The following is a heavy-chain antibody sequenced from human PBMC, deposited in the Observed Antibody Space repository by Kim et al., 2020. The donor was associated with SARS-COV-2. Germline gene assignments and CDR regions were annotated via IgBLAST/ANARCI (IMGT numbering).Heavy chain of an antibody. CDR1: GGTFSSYA. J-gene: IGHJ4*02. CDR2: IIPILGIA. V-gene: IGHV1-69*04. D-gene: IGHD4-17*01. CDR3: ARAPSEGDYDIFFDY. Sequence: SVKVSCKASGGTFSSYAISWVRQAPGQGLEWMGRIIPILGIANYAQKFQGRVTITADKSTSTAYMELSSLRSEDTAVYYCARAPSEGDYDIFFDYWGQGTLVTVSS.